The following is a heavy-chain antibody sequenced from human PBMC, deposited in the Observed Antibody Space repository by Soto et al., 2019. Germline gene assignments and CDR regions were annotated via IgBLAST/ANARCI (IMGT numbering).Heavy chain of an antibody. Sequence: PGGSLRLSCAASGFTFSSYAMSWVRQAPGKGLEWVSAISGSGGSTYYADSVKGRFTISRDNSKNTLYLQMNSLRAEDTAVYYCAKEFPYGSGSYSLVYYYYMDVWGKGTTVTVSS. CDR3: AKEFPYGSGSYSLVYYYYMDV. D-gene: IGHD3-10*01. CDR2: ISGSGGST. V-gene: IGHV3-23*01. CDR1: GFTFSSYA. J-gene: IGHJ6*03.